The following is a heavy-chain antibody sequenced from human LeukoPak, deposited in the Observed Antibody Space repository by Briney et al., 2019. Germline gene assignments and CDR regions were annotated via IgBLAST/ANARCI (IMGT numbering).Heavy chain of an antibody. Sequence: GRSLRLSCAASGFTFNSYGMHWVRQAPGKGLEWVAVISYDGSNKYYADSVKGRFTISRDNSKNTLYLQMNSLRSEDTAVYYCARLRLLWFGESYYYYGMDVWGEGTTVTVSS. CDR1: GFTFNSYG. CDR3: ARLRLLWFGESYYYYGMDV. D-gene: IGHD3-10*01. V-gene: IGHV3-30*03. J-gene: IGHJ6*04. CDR2: ISYDGSNK.